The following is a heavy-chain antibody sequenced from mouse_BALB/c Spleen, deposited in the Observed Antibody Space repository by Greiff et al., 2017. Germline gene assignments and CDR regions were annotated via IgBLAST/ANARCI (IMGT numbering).Heavy chain of an antibody. Sequence: EVQLHQSGAELVKPGASVKLSCTASGFNIKDTYMHWVKQRPEQGLEWIGRIDPANGNTKYDPKFQGKATITADTSSNTAYLQLSSLTSEDTAVYYCARWPAYAMDYWGQGTSVTVSS. V-gene: IGHV14-3*02. J-gene: IGHJ4*01. CDR2: IDPANGNT. CDR1: GFNIKDTY. CDR3: ARWPAYAMDY.